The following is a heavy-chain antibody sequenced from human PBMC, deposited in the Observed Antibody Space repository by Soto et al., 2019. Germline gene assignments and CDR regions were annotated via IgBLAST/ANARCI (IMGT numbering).Heavy chain of an antibody. CDR3: AREGIVGRFGY. Sequence: PSETLSLTCTVSGGSVSSGSYYWSWIRQPPGKGLEWIGYIYYSGSTNYNPSLKSRVTISVDTSKNQFSLKLSSVTAADTAVYYCAREGIVGRFGYWGQGTLVTVSS. CDR1: GGSVSSGSYY. J-gene: IGHJ4*02. D-gene: IGHD1-26*01. V-gene: IGHV4-61*01. CDR2: IYYSGST.